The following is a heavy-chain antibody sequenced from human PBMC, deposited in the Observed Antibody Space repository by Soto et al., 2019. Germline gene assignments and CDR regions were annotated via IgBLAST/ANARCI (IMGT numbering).Heavy chain of an antibody. CDR2: INAGNGNT. V-gene: IGHV1-3*01. Sequence: ASVKVSCKASGYTFTNYAMHWVRQAPGQGLEWMGWINAGNGNTKYSQKFQGRVTITRDTSASTAYMELSSLRSEDTAVYYCARAGSIVLVPAGGNWFDPWGQGTLVTVSS. D-gene: IGHD2-2*01. CDR3: ARAGSIVLVPAGGNWFDP. J-gene: IGHJ5*02. CDR1: GYTFTNYA.